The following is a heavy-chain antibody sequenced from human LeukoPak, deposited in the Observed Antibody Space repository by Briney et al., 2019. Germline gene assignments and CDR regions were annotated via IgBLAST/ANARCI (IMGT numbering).Heavy chain of an antibody. V-gene: IGHV1-18*01. CDR2: ISGLNGNT. J-gene: IGHJ4*02. Sequence: ASVKVSCKASGYTFTSYDINWVRQATGQGLEWMGWISGLNGNTNDAQKFQGRVTMTTDTSTSTAYMELRSLTSDDTAVFYCARDRDGYNGGDYWGQGTLVTVSS. CDR1: GYTFTSYD. D-gene: IGHD5-24*01. CDR3: ARDRDGYNGGDY.